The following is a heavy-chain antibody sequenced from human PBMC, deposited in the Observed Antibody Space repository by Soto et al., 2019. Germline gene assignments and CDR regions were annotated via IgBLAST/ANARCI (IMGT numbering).Heavy chain of an antibody. CDR3: ARAAYLRRWFDP. V-gene: IGHV4-34*01. J-gene: IGHJ5*02. Sequence: SETLSLTCAVYGGSFSGYYWSWIRQPPGKGLEWIGEINHSGSTNYNPSLKSRVTISVDTSKNQLSLKLSSVTAADTAVYYCARAAYLRRWFDPWGQGTLVTVSS. D-gene: IGHD2-2*01. CDR2: INHSGST. CDR1: GGSFSGYY.